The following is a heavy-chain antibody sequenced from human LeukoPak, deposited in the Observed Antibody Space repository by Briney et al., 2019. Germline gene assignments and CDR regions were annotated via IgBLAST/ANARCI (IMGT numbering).Heavy chain of an antibody. V-gene: IGHV1-69*04. CDR2: IIPIFGIA. J-gene: IGHJ1*01. Sequence: GASVKVSCKASGGTFSSYAISWVRQAPGQGLEWMGRIIPIFGIANYAQKFQGRVTITADKSTSTAYMELSSLRSEDTAVYYCARDSGEGKEQQLVLKHWGQGTLVTVSS. CDR3: ARDSGEGKEQQLVLKH. D-gene: IGHD6-13*01. CDR1: GGTFSSYA.